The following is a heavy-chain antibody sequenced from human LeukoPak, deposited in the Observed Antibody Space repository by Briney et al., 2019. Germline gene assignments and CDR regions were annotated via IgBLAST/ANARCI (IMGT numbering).Heavy chain of an antibody. D-gene: IGHD3-22*01. CDR1: GYTFTGYY. V-gene: IGHV1-2*06. Sequence: ASVKVSCXASGYTFTGYYMHWVRQAHGQGLERMARINPNSGGTNYAQKFQGRVTMTRDTSISTAYMELSRLRSDDTAVYYCARDHDSSGYYLSDFDYWGQGTLVTVSS. J-gene: IGHJ4*02. CDR2: INPNSGGT. CDR3: ARDHDSSGYYLSDFDY.